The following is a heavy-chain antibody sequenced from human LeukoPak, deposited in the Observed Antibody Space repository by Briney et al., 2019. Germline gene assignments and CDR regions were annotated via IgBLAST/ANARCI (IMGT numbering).Heavy chain of an antibody. CDR1: GFTFTSSA. Sequence: GTSVKVSCKASGFTFTSSAVQWVRQARGQRLEWIGWIVVGSGNTNYAQKFQERVTITRDMSTSTAYMELSSLRSEDTAVYYCAALWFGELTDVFDIWGQGTMVTVSS. J-gene: IGHJ3*02. D-gene: IGHD3-10*01. V-gene: IGHV1-58*01. CDR3: AALWFGELTDVFDI. CDR2: IVVGSGNT.